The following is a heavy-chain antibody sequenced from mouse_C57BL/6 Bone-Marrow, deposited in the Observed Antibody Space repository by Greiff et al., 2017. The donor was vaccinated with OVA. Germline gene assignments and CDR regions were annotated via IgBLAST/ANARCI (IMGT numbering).Heavy chain of an antibody. V-gene: IGHV1-50*01. D-gene: IGHD1-1*01. CDR2: IDPSDSYT. J-gene: IGHJ1*03. CDR1: GYTFTSYW. Sequence: QVQLQQPGAELVKPGASVKLSCKASGYTFTSYWMQWVKQRPGQGLEWIGEIDPSDSYTNYNQKFKGKATLTVDTSSSTAYMQLSSLTSEDSAVYYCARHYGIWYFDVWGTGTTVTVSS. CDR3: ARHYGIWYFDV.